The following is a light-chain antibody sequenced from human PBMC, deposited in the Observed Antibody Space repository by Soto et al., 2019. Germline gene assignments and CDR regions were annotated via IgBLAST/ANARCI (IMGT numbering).Light chain of an antibody. Sequence: EIVLTQSPGTLSLSSGERATLSCRAGQSISSYYLAWYQQKPGQAPRLLIYGVSSRATGIPDRFSGSGSGTDFTLTISSLEPEDFAVCYCHQYGSSPPYTFGQGTKLEIE. CDR1: QSISSYY. CDR2: GVS. J-gene: IGKJ2*01. CDR3: HQYGSSPPYT. V-gene: IGKV3-20*01.